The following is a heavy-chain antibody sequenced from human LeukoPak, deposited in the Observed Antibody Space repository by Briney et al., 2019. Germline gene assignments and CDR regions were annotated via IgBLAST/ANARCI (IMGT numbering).Heavy chain of an antibody. V-gene: IGHV3-21*01. Sequence: GGSLRLSCAASGFTFSNYSMNWVRQAPGKGLEWVSSISSSSRYIYYADSVKGRFTISRDNAKNSLYLQMNSLRAEDTAVYYCAREGLEGTYYDILTGYLDYWGQGTLVTVSS. CDR2: ISSSSRYI. CDR1: GFTFSNYS. D-gene: IGHD3-9*01. J-gene: IGHJ4*02. CDR3: AREGLEGTYYDILTGYLDY.